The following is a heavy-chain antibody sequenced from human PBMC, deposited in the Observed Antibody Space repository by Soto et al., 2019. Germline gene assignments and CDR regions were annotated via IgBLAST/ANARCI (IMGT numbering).Heavy chain of an antibody. V-gene: IGHV1-69*01. CDR2: IIPMYNKP. J-gene: IGHJ6*04. CDR3: ARGYSGGDYYARDV. CDR1: GGTFTTYA. Sequence: QVQLVQSGAEVKKPGSSVRVSCQASGGTFTTYAFNWVRQAPGQGLEWMGVIIPMYNKPNYATNFLGRVTISADPSTSTAYMELTTLRSEDTAVYCCARGYSGGDYYARDVGGEGTTVTVSS. D-gene: IGHD4-4*01.